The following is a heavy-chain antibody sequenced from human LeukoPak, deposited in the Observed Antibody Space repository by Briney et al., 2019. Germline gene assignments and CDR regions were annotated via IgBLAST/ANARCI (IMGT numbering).Heavy chain of an antibody. CDR3: ASSRAHYYASGNYVYPFHY. CDR2: ITSSSSTI. Sequence: PGGSLRLSCAASGFTFSSYSMNWVRQAPGKGLEWISYITSSSSTIYYADSVKGRFTISRDNAKNSLYLQMNSLRDEDTAVYYCASSRAHYYASGNYVYPFHYWGQGTLVTVSS. V-gene: IGHV3-48*02. J-gene: IGHJ4*02. D-gene: IGHD3-10*01. CDR1: GFTFSSYS.